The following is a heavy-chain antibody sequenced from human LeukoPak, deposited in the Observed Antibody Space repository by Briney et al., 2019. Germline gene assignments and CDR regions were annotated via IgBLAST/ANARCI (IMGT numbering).Heavy chain of an antibody. V-gene: IGHV3-30*02. CDR2: IRYDGSNK. CDR3: AKKDGYYDCWSGPPLDY. Sequence: GGSLRLSCAASGFTFSSYGMHWVRQAPGKGLEWVAFIRYDGSNKYYADSVKGRFTISRDNSRNTLYLQMNSLRAEDTAVYYCAKKDGYYDCWSGPPLDYWGQGTLVTVSS. CDR1: GFTFSSYG. J-gene: IGHJ4*02. D-gene: IGHD3-3*01.